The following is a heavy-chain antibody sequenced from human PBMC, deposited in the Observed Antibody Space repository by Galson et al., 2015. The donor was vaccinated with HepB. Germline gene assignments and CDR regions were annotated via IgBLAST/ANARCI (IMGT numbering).Heavy chain of an antibody. CDR1: GFTFSGHY. Sequence: SLRLSCAASGFTFSGHYMSWIRQAPGKGLEWVSYISGSGSTIYYADSVKGRFTISRDNAKNSLYLQMNSLRAEDTAVYYCARVSDSGWYFDYWGQGTLVTVSS. D-gene: IGHD6-19*01. CDR3: ARVSDSGWYFDY. J-gene: IGHJ4*02. V-gene: IGHV3-11*01. CDR2: ISGSGSTI.